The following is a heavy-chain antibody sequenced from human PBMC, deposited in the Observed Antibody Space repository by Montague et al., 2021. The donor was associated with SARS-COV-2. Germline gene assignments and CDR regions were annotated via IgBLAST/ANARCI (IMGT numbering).Heavy chain of an antibody. CDR3: ARPRFASSRFDFDY. D-gene: IGHD6-13*01. V-gene: IGHV5-51*03. CDR2: IYPGDSDT. CDR1: GYSFFSYW. J-gene: IGHJ4*01. Sequence: QSGAEVKKPGESLKISCKGSGYSFFSYWIGWVRQMPGKGLEWMGIIYPGDSDTTYSPSFQGHVTISADNSISTAFLQWSSLKASDTAIYYCARPRFASSRFDFDYWGHGTLVTVSS.